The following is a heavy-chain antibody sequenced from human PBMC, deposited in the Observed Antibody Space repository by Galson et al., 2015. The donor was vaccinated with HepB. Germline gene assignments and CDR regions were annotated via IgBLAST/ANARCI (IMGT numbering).Heavy chain of an antibody. CDR2: MNPNSGNT. CDR3: ARAQRYSGYDIDY. J-gene: IGHJ4*02. D-gene: IGHD5-12*01. V-gene: IGHV1-8*01. CDR1: GYTFTSYD. Sequence: SVKVSCKASGYTFTSYDINWVRQATGQGLEWMGWMNPNSGNTGYAQKFQGRVTMTRDTSISTAYMELSSLRSEDTAVYYCARAQRYSGYDIDYWGQGTLVTVSS.